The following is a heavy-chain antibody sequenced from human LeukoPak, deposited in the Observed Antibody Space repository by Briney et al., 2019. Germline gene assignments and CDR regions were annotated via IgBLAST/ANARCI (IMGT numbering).Heavy chain of an antibody. CDR1: GGSSSRRSYY. CDR2: IYYSGSV. V-gene: IGHV4-39*01. D-gene: IGHD3-10*01. J-gene: IGHJ5*02. CDR3: ASHEGWFAENWFDP. Sequence: PSETLSLTCTISGGSSSRRSYYWGWIRQPPGKGLEWIGSIYYSGSVYINPSLQSRVTISVDTSRNQFSLKLSSMTAADTAVYYCASHEGWFAENWFDPWGQGTLVTVSS.